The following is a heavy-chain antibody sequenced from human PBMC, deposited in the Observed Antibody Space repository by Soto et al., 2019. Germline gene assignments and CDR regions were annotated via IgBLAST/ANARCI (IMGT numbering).Heavy chain of an antibody. CDR2: IIPIFGTA. J-gene: IGHJ4*02. Sequence: QVQLVKSGAEVKKPGSSVKVSCKASGGTFRSYAISWVRQAPGQGLEWMGGIIPIFGTANYAQKFQGRVTITADESTSTAYMELSSLRSEDTAVYYCAREPAARPRRPYYFDYWGQGTLVTVSS. CDR1: GGTFRSYA. CDR3: AREPAARPRRPYYFDY. V-gene: IGHV1-69*01. D-gene: IGHD6-6*01.